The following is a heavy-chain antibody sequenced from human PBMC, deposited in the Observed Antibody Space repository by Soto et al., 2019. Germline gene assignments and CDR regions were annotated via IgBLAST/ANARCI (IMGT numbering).Heavy chain of an antibody. D-gene: IGHD2-8*01. CDR2: IYPSDSDT. V-gene: IGHV5-51*01. J-gene: IGHJ4*02. Sequence: PGESLKISCKGSGYNFATYWIGWVRQMPGKGLEWMGIIYPSDSDTRYSPSFRGQVTISADKSITTAYLQWSSLTAADTAMYYCARMYGKQIDYWGQGTPVTVSS. CDR3: ARMYGKQIDY. CDR1: GYNFATYW.